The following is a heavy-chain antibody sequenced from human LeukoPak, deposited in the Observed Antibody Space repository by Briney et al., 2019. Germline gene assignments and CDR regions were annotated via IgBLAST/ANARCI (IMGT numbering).Heavy chain of an antibody. Sequence: SVKVSCKASGYTFTSYGISWVRQAPGQGLEWMGRIIPIFGIANYAQKFQGRVTITADKSTSTAYMELSSLRSEDTAVYYCARGGVGQQLVLDYWGQGTLVTVSS. J-gene: IGHJ4*02. CDR2: IIPIFGIA. V-gene: IGHV1-69*04. CDR3: ARGGVGQQLVLDY. D-gene: IGHD6-13*01. CDR1: GYTFTSYG.